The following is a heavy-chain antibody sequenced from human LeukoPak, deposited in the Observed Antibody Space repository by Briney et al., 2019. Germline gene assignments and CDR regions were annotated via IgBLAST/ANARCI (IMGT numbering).Heavy chain of an antibody. V-gene: IGHV3-7*01. J-gene: IGHJ4*02. Sequence: GESLRLSCAASGFTSSSYWMSWVRQAPGKGLEWVANIKQDGSEKYYVDSVKGRFTISRDNAKNSLYLQMNSLRTEDTAVYYCAREHRVAGHDYWGQGTLVTVSS. D-gene: IGHD3-3*01. CDR2: IKQDGSEK. CDR1: GFTSSSYW. CDR3: AREHRVAGHDY.